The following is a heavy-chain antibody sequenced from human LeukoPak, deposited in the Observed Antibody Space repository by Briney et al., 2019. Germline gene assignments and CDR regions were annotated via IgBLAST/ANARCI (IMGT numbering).Heavy chain of an antibody. V-gene: IGHV3-23*01. CDR2: ISGSGGTT. Sequence: SGGSLRLSCAASGFTFSSYGMSWVRQAPGKGLEWVSAISGSGGTTYYADSVKGRFTISRDNSKNTLYLQMNSLRAEDTAVYYCARDFNTAMATHYYYYYMDVWGKGTTVTVSS. CDR1: GFTFSSYG. J-gene: IGHJ6*03. CDR3: ARDFNTAMATHYYYYYMDV. D-gene: IGHD5-18*01.